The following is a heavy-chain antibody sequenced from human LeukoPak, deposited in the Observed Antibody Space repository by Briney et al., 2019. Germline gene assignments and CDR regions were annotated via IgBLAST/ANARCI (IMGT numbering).Heavy chain of an antibody. D-gene: IGHD6-19*01. J-gene: IGHJ4*02. CDR1: GYRFNAYW. Sequence: GESLKISCQGSGYRFNAYWIAWVRQMPGKGLEWMGIVYPGDSATRYSPSFQGQVTISADRSITTAYLQWSSLKASDTAMYFCVRFAYGSDFFPGHYWGQGTRVTVSS. V-gene: IGHV5-51*01. CDR2: VYPGDSAT. CDR3: VRFAYGSDFFPGHY.